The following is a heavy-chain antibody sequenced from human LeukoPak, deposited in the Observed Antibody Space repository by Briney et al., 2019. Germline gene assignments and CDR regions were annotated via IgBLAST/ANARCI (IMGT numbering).Heavy chain of an antibody. Sequence: SETLSLTCAVYGGSFSGYYWSWIRQPPGKGLEWIGEINHSGSTNYNPSLKSRVTISVDTSKNQFSLKLSSVTAADTAVYYCARGTPIAVAGTDYFDYWGQGTLVTVSS. D-gene: IGHD6-19*01. CDR2: INHSGST. CDR3: ARGTPIAVAGTDYFDY. J-gene: IGHJ4*02. V-gene: IGHV4-34*01. CDR1: GGSFSGYY.